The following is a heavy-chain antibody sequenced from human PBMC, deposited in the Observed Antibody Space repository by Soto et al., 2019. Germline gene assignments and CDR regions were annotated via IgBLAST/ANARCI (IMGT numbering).Heavy chain of an antibody. D-gene: IGHD2-2*01. J-gene: IGHJ3*02. V-gene: IGHV1-3*01. CDR2: INSSNGNT. CDR1: VYTFTSYA. CDR3: ARAPGYCSSTSCPRRAFDI. Sequence: ASVKVSCKASVYTFTSYAMHWVRQAPLQRLDWMGCINSSNGNTKYSQKFQGRVTITRETSASTAYMELSSLRSEDTAVYYCARAPGYCSSTSCPRRAFDIWGQGKMVTVSS.